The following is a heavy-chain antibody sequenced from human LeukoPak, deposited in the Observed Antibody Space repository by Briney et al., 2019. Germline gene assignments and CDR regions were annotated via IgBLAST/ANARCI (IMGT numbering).Heavy chain of an antibody. CDR1: GFTFSSYG. J-gene: IGHJ4*02. CDR2: IRYDGSNK. CDR3: AKGSDDYGDYGGY. Sequence: PGGSLSLSCAASGFTFSSYGMHWVRQAPGKGLEWVAFIRYDGSNKYYADSVKGRFTISRDNSKNTLYLQMNSLRAEDTAVYYCAKGSDDYGDYGGYWGQGTLVTVSS. D-gene: IGHD4-17*01. V-gene: IGHV3-30*02.